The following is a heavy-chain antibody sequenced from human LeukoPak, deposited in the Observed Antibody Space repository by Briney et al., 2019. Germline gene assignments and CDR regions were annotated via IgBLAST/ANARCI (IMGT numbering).Heavy chain of an antibody. D-gene: IGHD1-26*01. V-gene: IGHV1-69*05. Sequence: SVKVSCKASGGTFSSYAISWVRQAPGQGLEWIGGIIPIFGTANYAQKFQGRVTITTDESTSTAYMELSSLRSEDTAVYYCARGGEYSGSYFDYWGQGTLVTVSS. CDR1: GGTFSSYA. J-gene: IGHJ4*02. CDR3: ARGGEYSGSYFDY. CDR2: IIPIFGTA.